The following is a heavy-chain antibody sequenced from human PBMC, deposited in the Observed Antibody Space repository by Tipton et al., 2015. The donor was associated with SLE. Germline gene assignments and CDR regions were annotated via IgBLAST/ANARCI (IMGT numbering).Heavy chain of an antibody. V-gene: IGHV4-59*01. CDR3: ARDKPSSSCLDY. J-gene: IGHJ4*02. Sequence: TLSLTCTVSGASISSYYWSWIRQPPGKGLEWIGNIYYSGSTNYNPSLKSRVTISVDTSKNQFSLKLSSVTAADTAVYYCARDKPSSSCLDYWGQGTLVTVSS. CDR1: GASISSYY. D-gene: IGHD6-13*01. CDR2: IYYSGST.